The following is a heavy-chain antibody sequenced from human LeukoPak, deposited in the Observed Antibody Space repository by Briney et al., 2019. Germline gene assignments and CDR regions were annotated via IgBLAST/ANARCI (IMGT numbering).Heavy chain of an antibody. D-gene: IGHD4-23*01. V-gene: IGHV3-74*01. J-gene: IGHJ4*02. CDR3: ARGRPHGNDY. Sequence: PGGSLRLSCAPSGFTLSSYWMSWVRPAPGKGRVWVSRIASDGRTTNYADSVKGRFTISRDNAKNTLYLQMNSLRVEDTAVYYCARGRPHGNDYWGQGTVVTVSS. CDR1: GFTLSSYW. CDR2: IASDGRTT.